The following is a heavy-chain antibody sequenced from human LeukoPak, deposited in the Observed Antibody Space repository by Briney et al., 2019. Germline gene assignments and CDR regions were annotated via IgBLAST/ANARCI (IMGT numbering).Heavy chain of an antibody. V-gene: IGHV4-34*01. Sequence: SETLSLTCGVYGGSFSGYFWSWIRQPPGKGLEWIGEINHSGTTNYNPSLKSRVTISVDTSKNHFSLKLRSVTAADTAVYFCARGSRAFDNWGQGTLVTVSS. CDR3: ARGSRAFDN. CDR1: GGSFSGYF. CDR2: INHSGTT. J-gene: IGHJ4*02.